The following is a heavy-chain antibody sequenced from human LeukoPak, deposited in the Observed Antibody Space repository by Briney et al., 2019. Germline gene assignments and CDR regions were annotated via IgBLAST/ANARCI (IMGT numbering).Heavy chain of an antibody. V-gene: IGHV3-23*01. CDR1: GFTFSSFA. D-gene: IGHD6-13*01. CDR3: AKDWQQLDYYYYGMDV. CDR2: IRTSGGST. Sequence: PGGSLRLSCAASGFTFSSFAMSWVRQAPGKGLEWVSTIRTSGGSTLYTDSVQGRFTISRDNSKNTLYLQMNSLRAEDAAVYYCAKDWQQLDYYYYGMDVWGQGTTVSVSS. J-gene: IGHJ6*02.